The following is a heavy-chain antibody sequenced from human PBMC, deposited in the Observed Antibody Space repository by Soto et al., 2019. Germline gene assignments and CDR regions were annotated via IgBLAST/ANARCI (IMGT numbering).Heavy chain of an antibody. CDR3: ARTSLTIFGPSNDYYGMGV. V-gene: IGHV4-30-4*08. J-gene: IGHJ6*02. D-gene: IGHD3-3*01. CDR1: GSSISSSIYY. CDR2: ISYSGST. Sequence: SETLSLTCTVSGSSISSSIYYWGWIPQHPGKGLKWIGYISYSGSTQYSPSLKSRVSITVDTSKNQFSLNLASVSAEDTAVYYCARTSLTIFGPSNDYYGMGVWGLGNTVTVSS.